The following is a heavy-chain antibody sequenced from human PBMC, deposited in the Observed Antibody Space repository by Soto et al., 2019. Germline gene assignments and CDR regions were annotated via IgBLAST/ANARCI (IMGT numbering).Heavy chain of an antibody. CDR3: ATKNYGDYLLAY. CDR1: GFTFSSYG. Sequence: QVQLVESGGGVVQPGRSLRLSCAASGFTFSSYGMHWVRQAPGKGLEWVALISYDGSNKYYADSVKGRFTISRDNSKNTLYPQMNSRIAEDTAVYYCATKNYGDYLLAYWGQGTLVTVSS. CDR2: ISYDGSNK. D-gene: IGHD4-17*01. J-gene: IGHJ4*02. V-gene: IGHV3-30*03.